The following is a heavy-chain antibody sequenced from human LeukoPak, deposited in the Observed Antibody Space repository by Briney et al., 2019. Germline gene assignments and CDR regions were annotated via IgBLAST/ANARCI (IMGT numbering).Heavy chain of an antibody. CDR3: ARQTAMGRSGDY. CDR2: IDPSDSET. D-gene: IGHD5-18*01. Sequence: GKSLKISCKASGYSFTSYWIGWVRQMPGKGLEWMGIIDPSDSETRYTPSFQGQVTISVDKSLTTAYLQWNSLEASDTAMYYCARQTAMGRSGDYWGQGTLVTVSS. V-gene: IGHV5-51*01. CDR1: GYSFTSYW. J-gene: IGHJ4*02.